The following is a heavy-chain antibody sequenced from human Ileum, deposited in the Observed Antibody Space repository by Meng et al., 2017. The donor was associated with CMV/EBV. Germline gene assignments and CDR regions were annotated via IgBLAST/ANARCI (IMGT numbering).Heavy chain of an antibody. CDR3: AITAPSDLTFDP. D-gene: IGHD4/OR15-4a*01. CDR1: GFTFSSYS. CDR2: ISSSSSYI. V-gene: IGHV3-21*01. J-gene: IGHJ5*02. Sequence: SCAASGFTFSSYSMNWVRQAPGKGLEWVSSISSSSSYIYYADSLKGRFTISRDNAKNSLYLQMNSLRAEDTAVYYCAITAPSDLTFDPWGQGTLVTVSS.